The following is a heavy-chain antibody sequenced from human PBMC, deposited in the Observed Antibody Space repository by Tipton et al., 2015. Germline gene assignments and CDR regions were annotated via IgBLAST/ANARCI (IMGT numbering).Heavy chain of an antibody. CDR3: ARGRGWRVFDY. CDR2: INDSGKS. D-gene: IGHD3-10*01. V-gene: IGHV4-34*01. Sequence: LRLSCAASGFTLSDYYMSWIRQAPGKGLEWIGEINDSGKSNYNPSLKSRVTISVDTSKSQFFLKLTSVIAADTAVYFCARGRGWRVFDYWGQGTLVTDSS. J-gene: IGHJ4*02. CDR1: GFTLSDYY.